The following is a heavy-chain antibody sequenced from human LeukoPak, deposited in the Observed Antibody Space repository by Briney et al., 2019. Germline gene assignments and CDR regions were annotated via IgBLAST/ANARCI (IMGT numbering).Heavy chain of an antibody. CDR3: ARLKFYDSTGYSPGHYMDV. CDR2: LHPCVST. CDR1: GVPIYSYY. V-gene: IGHV4-4*07. J-gene: IGHJ6*03. D-gene: IGHD3-22*01. Sequence: KLSETLPHTRTVSGVPIYSYYWSWIRQTAGKGLEWIGRLHPCVSTNYNPSLKSRVPMSVDTSKNQFALKLSAVTAADTAVYYCARLKFYDSTGYSPGHYMDVWGKGTTVTVSS.